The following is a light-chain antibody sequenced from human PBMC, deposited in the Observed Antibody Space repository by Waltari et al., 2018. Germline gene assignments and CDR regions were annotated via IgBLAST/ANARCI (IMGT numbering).Light chain of an antibody. J-gene: IGKJ1*01. Sequence: DIVMTQSPESLAVSLGERATVNFKSSQTVLLRSDNKNSISWYQVKPGHPPKLLISWGSGREPGVPDRFSGSGSGTDFTLNISSRQAEDVAVYYCQQYYGAPWTFGQGTRVDIK. V-gene: IGKV4-1*01. CDR1: QTVLLRSDNKNS. CDR3: QQYYGAPWT. CDR2: WGS.